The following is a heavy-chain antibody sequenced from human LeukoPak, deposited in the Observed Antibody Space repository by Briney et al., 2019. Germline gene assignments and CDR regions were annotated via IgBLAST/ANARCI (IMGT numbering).Heavy chain of an antibody. V-gene: IGHV4-59*01. Sequence: PSETLSLTCTVSGGSISSYYWSWIRQPPGTGLEWIGYIYYSGSTNYNPSLKSRVTISVDTSKNQFSLKLSSVTAADTAVYYCASLNWNDRDYWGQGTLVTVSS. CDR2: IYYSGST. D-gene: IGHD1-1*01. J-gene: IGHJ4*02. CDR1: GGSISSYY. CDR3: ASLNWNDRDY.